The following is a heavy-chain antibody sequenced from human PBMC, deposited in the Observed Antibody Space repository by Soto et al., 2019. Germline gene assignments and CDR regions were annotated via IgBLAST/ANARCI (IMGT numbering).Heavy chain of an antibody. J-gene: IGHJ4*02. Sequence: GGSLRLSCAACGFTFSSYSMHWVRQAPGKGLEWVAVIWYDGSNKYYADSVKGRFTISRDNSKNTLYLQMNSLRAEYTAVYHCARDTRYSGYDSHFDYWGQGTLVTVSS. CDR1: GFTFSSYS. D-gene: IGHD5-12*01. V-gene: IGHV3-33*01. CDR2: IWYDGSNK. CDR3: ARDTRYSGYDSHFDY.